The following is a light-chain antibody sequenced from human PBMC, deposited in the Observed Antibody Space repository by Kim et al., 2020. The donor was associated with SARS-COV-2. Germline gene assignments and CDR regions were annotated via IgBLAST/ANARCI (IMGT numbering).Light chain of an antibody. CDR1: QSVSSY. Sequence: EIVLTQSPATLSLSPGERATISCRASQSVSSYLAWYQQKPGQAPRLLIYDASHRATGIPARFSGSGSGTDFTLTISSLEPEDFAVYYCQQYNNWPLTFGQGTRLEIK. J-gene: IGKJ5*01. CDR3: QQYNNWPLT. V-gene: IGKV3-11*01. CDR2: DAS.